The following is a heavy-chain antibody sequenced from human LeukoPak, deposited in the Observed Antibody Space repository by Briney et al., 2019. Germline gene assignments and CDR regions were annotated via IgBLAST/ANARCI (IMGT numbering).Heavy chain of an antibody. D-gene: IGHD2-21*01. CDR1: GFTVSSNY. Sequence: PGGSLRPSCAASGFTVSSNYMSWVRQAPGKGLEWVSTITDSGANTYYADSVKGRFTISRDNARNSLYLQMNSLRLEDTALYYCVKGRRLGYCPGGNCYSGLLGHWGQGTLVTVSS. V-gene: IGHV3-53*05. J-gene: IGHJ4*02. CDR3: VKGRRLGYCPGGNCYSGLLGH. CDR2: TITDSGANT.